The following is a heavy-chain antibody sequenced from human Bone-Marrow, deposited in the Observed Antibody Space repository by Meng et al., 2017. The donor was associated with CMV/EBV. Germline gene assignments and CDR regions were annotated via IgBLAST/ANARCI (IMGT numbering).Heavy chain of an antibody. D-gene: IGHD3-10*01. Sequence: GESLKISCAASGFTFSSYAMSWVRQAPGKGLEWVAVIFGGDATSYAPSVKGRFTISRDDSKNTVYLHMSGLKAEDTAVYYCARSGVISWGMDVWGQGPTVTVSS. V-gene: IGHV3-23*03. CDR2: IFGGDAT. J-gene: IGHJ6*02. CDR3: ARSGVISWGMDV. CDR1: GFTFSSYA.